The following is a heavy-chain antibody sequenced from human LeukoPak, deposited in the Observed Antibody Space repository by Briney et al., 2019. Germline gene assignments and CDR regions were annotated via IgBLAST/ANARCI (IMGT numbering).Heavy chain of an antibody. Sequence: GGSLRLSCAPSGFTFSRHGMHWVRQAPGKGLEWVAIISNDGSRKYYVHSVEGRFTISRDNSKNTLYLQMDSLRAEDTAVYYCARDRAWNYFDYWGRGTLVTVSS. CDR2: ISNDGSRK. D-gene: IGHD3-3*01. CDR1: GFTFSRHG. V-gene: IGHV3-30*03. J-gene: IGHJ4*02. CDR3: ARDRAWNYFDY.